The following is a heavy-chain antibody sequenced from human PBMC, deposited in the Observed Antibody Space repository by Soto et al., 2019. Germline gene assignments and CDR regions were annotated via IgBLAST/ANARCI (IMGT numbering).Heavy chain of an antibody. J-gene: IGHJ3*02. V-gene: IGHV4-31*03. CDR1: GGSISSGGYY. D-gene: IGHD3-3*01. CDR3: AILPGREWLFRDAFDI. CDR2: IYYSGST. Sequence: QVQLQESGPGLVKPSQTLSLTCTVSGGSISSGGYYWSWIRQHPGKGLEWIGYIYYSGSTYYNPSLKSRVTISVDTSKNQFSLKLSSVTAADTAVYYCAILPGREWLFRDAFDIWGQGTMVTVSS.